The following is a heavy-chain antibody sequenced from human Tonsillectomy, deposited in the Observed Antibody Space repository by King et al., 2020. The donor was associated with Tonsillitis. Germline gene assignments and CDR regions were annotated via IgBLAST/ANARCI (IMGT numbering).Heavy chain of an antibody. V-gene: IGHV4-59*08. CDR1: GGAMTSYY. CDR2: LYHSGTS. J-gene: IGHJ3*02. D-gene: IGHD2-15*01. Sequence: VQLQESGPGLVKPSETLSLTCTVSGGAMTSYYWSWIRQSPGKGLEWIGCLYHSGTSNYNPSLKSRVTMSVDTSKNQVSLRLRSVTAAATAVYYCARHGQVDKYSPAFDIWGQGTMVTVSS. CDR3: ARHGQVDKYSPAFDI.